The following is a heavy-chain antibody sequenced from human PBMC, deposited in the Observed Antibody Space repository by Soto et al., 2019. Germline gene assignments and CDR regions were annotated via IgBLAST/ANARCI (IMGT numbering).Heavy chain of an antibody. J-gene: IGHJ4*02. CDR2: IYWNDDK. Sequence: TLSLTCAVSGYSISLGYYWGWIRQPPGKALEWLALIYWNDDKRYSPSLKSRLTITKDTSKNQVVLTMTNMDPVDTATYYCAHRPSPYYYDSSGYYGFDYWGQGTLVTVSS. CDR3: AHRPSPYYYDSSGYYGFDY. CDR1: GYSISLGYYW. D-gene: IGHD3-22*01. V-gene: IGHV2-5*01.